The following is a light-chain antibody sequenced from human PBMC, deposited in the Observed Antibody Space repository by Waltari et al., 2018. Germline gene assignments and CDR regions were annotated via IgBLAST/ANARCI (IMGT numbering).Light chain of an antibody. V-gene: IGKV3-20*01. J-gene: IGKJ1*01. CDR2: ATS. CDR3: QNHERLPAT. Sequence: VLTQSPGTLSLSPGERATLSCRASQSFRKSLDWYQQRPGHAPRLLIYATSIRATGIPDRFSGSGCGTDFTLTISRLESEDFAVYYCQNHERLPATFGQGTKVEIK. CDR1: QSFRKS.